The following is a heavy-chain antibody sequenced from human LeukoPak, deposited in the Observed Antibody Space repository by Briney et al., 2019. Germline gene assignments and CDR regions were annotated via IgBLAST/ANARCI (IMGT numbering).Heavy chain of an antibody. CDR1: GFTFSSYG. Sequence: HPGGSLRLSCAASGFTFSSYGMHWVRQAPGKGLEWVAIISYDGSNKYYGDSVKGRFTISRDNYKNTLYLQMNSLRAGDTAVYYCAKATEDSGWAYFDYWGQGTLVTVSS. CDR3: AKATEDSGWAYFDY. V-gene: IGHV3-30*18. CDR2: ISYDGSNK. J-gene: IGHJ4*02. D-gene: IGHD6-19*01.